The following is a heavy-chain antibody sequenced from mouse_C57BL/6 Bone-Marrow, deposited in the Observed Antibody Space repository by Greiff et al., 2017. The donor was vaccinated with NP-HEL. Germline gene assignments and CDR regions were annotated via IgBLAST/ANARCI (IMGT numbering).Heavy chain of an antibody. V-gene: IGHV1-18*01. CDR1: GYTFTDYN. D-gene: IGHD1-1*01. Sequence: EVKLMESGPELVKPGASVKIPCKASGYTFTDYNMDWVKQSHGKSLEWIGDINPNNGGTIYNQKFKGKATLTVDKSSSTAYMELRSLTSEDTADYYCARVSTVVAGRDMDYWGQGTSVTVSS. CDR3: ARVSTVVAGRDMDY. CDR2: INPNNGGT. J-gene: IGHJ4*01.